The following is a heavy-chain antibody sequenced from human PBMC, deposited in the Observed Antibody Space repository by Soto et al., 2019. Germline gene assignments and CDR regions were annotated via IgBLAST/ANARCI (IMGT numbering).Heavy chain of an antibody. CDR3: ARESMWAPDY. CDR2: ISGDGSST. J-gene: IGHJ4*02. Sequence: EVQLVESGGGLVQPGGPLRLSCAASGFTFSIYWMHWVRQAPGKGLEWVSRISGDGSSTSNADPVKGRFTISRDNAKNTLHLEMNSLRVEDTAIYYCARESMWAPDYWGQGTLVAVSS. V-gene: IGHV3-74*01. CDR1: GFTFSIYW. D-gene: IGHD1-26*01.